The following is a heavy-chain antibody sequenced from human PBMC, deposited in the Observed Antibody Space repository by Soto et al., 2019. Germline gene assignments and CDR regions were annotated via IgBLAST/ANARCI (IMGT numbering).Heavy chain of an antibody. CDR2: IIPIFGTA. D-gene: IGHD2-21*02. CDR1: GGTFSSYA. Sequence: ASVKVSCKASGGTFSSYAISWVRQAPGQGLEWMGGIIPIFGTANYSQKFQGRVTITRDTSASTAYMELSSLRSEDTAVYYCGSVYCGGDCPNYYSVMAVWAQGTTVPVS. CDR3: GSVYCGGDCPNYYSVMAV. V-gene: IGHV1-69*05. J-gene: IGHJ6*02.